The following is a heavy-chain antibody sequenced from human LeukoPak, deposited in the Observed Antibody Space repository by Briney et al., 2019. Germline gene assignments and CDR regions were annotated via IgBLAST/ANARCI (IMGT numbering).Heavy chain of an antibody. V-gene: IGHV3-48*01. Sequence: GGSLRLSCAASGFTFSSYWMNWARQAPGKGLEWVSYISSSSSTIYYADSVKGRFTISRDNAKNSLYLQMNSLRAEDTAVYYCARGSTYYDSSGQVPFDYWGQGTLVTASS. J-gene: IGHJ4*02. CDR2: ISSSSSTI. CDR1: GFTFSSYW. CDR3: ARGSTYYDSSGQVPFDY. D-gene: IGHD3-22*01.